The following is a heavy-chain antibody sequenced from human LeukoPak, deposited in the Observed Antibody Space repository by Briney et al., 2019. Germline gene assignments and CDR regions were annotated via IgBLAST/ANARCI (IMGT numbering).Heavy chain of an antibody. CDR2: IYYSGNT. CDR3: ARHRDIVATITDAFDI. V-gene: IGHV4-59*08. J-gene: IGHJ3*02. Sequence: SETLSLTCTVSGGSISSYYWSWIRQPPGKGLEWIGYIYYSGNTNYNPSLKSRDTISVDTSKNQFSLKLGSVTAADTAVYYCARHRDIVATITDAFDIWGQGTMVTVSS. CDR1: GGSISSYY. D-gene: IGHD5-12*01.